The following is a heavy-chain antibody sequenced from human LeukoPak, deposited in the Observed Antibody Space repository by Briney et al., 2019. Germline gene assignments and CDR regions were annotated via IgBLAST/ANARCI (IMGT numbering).Heavy chain of an antibody. CDR3: AREGRGGYFDY. Sequence: PSETLSLTCNFSGGSVSSNDYYWSWIRQPPGKGLEWIGYIYYSGSTNYNPSLKSRVTISVDTSKNQFSLKLSSVTAADTAVYYCAREGRGGYFDYWGQGTLVTVSS. V-gene: IGHV4-61*08. CDR2: IYYSGST. CDR1: GGSVSSNDYY. D-gene: IGHD3-10*01. J-gene: IGHJ4*02.